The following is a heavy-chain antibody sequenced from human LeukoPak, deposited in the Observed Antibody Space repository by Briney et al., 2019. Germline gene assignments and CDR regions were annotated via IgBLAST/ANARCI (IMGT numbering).Heavy chain of an antibody. V-gene: IGHV4-4*02. CDR3: ARVKARATMGVYFDY. Sequence: SGTLSLTCAVSGGSISSSNWWSWVRQPPGKGLEWIGEIYHSGSTNYNPSLKSRVTISVDKSKNQFSLKLSSVTAADTGVYYCARVKARATMGVYFDYWGQGTLVTVSS. CDR1: GGSISSSNW. J-gene: IGHJ4*02. CDR2: IYHSGST. D-gene: IGHD3-16*01.